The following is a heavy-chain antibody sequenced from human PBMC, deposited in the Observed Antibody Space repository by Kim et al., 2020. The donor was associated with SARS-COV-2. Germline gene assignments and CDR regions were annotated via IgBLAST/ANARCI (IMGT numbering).Heavy chain of an antibody. D-gene: IGHD3-9*01. Sequence: GGSLRLSCAASGFTFSSYAMGWVRQAPGKGLEWVSAIMTSGGDTFYADSVKGRFSISRDNSKDTVSLQMNSLRDDDTAVYYCAKGSPTVRLTDCWGQGTLVTVSS. V-gene: IGHV3-23*01. CDR2: IMTSGGDT. CDR1: GFTFSSYA. J-gene: IGHJ4*02. CDR3: AKGSPTVRLTDC.